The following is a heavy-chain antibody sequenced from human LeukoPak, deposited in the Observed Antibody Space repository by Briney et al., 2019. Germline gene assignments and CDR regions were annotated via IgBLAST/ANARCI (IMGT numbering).Heavy chain of an antibody. V-gene: IGHV1-69*13. D-gene: IGHD2-2*01. CDR1: GGTFISYA. CDR3: ARAEYPSDYYYGMDV. Sequence: GASVKVSCKASGGTFISYAISWVRQAPGQGLEWMGGIIPIFGTANYAQKFQGRVTITADESTSTAYMELSSLRSEDTAVYYCARAEYPSDYYYGMDVWGQGTTVTVSS. J-gene: IGHJ6*02. CDR2: IIPIFGTA.